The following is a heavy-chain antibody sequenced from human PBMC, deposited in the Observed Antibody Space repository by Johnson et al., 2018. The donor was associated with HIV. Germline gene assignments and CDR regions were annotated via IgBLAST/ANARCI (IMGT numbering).Heavy chain of an antibody. CDR1: GFTFSSYA. J-gene: IGHJ3*02. CDR3: AREQYGGNSNAGDGFDI. D-gene: IGHD4-23*01. V-gene: IGHV3-NL1*01. Sequence: QVQLVESGGGVVQPGRSLRLSCAASGFTFSSYAMHWVRQPPGKGLEWVSVIYSGGSTYYADSVKGRLTISRAHSKNTRYLQMNSLRAEDTAVYYCAREQYGGNSNAGDGFDIWGQGTMVTVSS. CDR2: IYSGGST.